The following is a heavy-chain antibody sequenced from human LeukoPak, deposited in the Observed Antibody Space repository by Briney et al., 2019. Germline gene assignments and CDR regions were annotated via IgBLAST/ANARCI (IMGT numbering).Heavy chain of an antibody. Sequence: ASVKVPCKASVYTFTGYYMHGVRQAPGRGLEGMGWINSKSGGRNYAQKFQGRVPMTRDTSISTPYMELTKLRSDDPAVYYCARNYYDSSGYYSAIDYRGQGALVTVSS. V-gene: IGHV1-2*02. D-gene: IGHD3-22*01. CDR2: INSKSGGR. CDR1: VYTFTGYY. CDR3: ARNYYDSSGYYSAIDY. J-gene: IGHJ4*02.